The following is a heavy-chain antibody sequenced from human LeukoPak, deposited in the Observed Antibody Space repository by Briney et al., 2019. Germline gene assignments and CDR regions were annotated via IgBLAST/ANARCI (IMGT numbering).Heavy chain of an antibody. D-gene: IGHD2-15*01. CDR2: IYSGADT. J-gene: IGHJ5*02. CDR3: ARAQYCSGGSCYSGTLGS. Sequence: PGGSLRLSCAASGFTVSGNYMSWVRQAPGKGLEWVSVIYSGADTYYADSVKGRFTISRHGSQNTVYLQMNSLRAEDTAVYYCARAQYCSGGSCYSGTLGSWGQGTLVTVSS. V-gene: IGHV3-53*04. CDR1: GFTVSGNY.